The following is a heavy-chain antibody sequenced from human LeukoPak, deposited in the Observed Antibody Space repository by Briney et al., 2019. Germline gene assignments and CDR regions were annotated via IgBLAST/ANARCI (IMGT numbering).Heavy chain of an antibody. CDR3: ARDLSGLTDY. V-gene: IGHV1-46*01. D-gene: IGHD6-25*01. Sequence: ASVKVSCKASGYTFTSYAMNWVRQAPGQGLEWMGIINPSGGSTSYAQKFQGRVTMTRDTSTSTVYMELSSLRSEDTAVYYCARDLSGLTDYWGQGTLVTVSS. CDR2: INPSGGST. CDR1: GYTFTSYA. J-gene: IGHJ4*02.